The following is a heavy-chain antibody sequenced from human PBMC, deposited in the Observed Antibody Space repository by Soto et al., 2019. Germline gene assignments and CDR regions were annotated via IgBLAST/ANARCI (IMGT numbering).Heavy chain of an antibody. Sequence: GGSLRLSCAASGFTFSSYSRNWVRQAPGKGLEWVSSISSSSSYIYYADSVKGRFTISRDNAKNSLYLQMNSLRAEDTAVYYCARDRYCSSTSCYGHYYYYYGMDVWGQGTTVTVSS. J-gene: IGHJ6*02. CDR1: GFTFSSYS. CDR2: ISSSSSYI. CDR3: ARDRYCSSTSCYGHYYYYYGMDV. V-gene: IGHV3-21*01. D-gene: IGHD2-2*01.